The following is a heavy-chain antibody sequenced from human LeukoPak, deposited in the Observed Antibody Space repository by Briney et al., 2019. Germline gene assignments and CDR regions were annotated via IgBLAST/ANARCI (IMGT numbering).Heavy chain of an antibody. Sequence: SETLSLTCTVSGGSLSGFYWSWIRQPPGAGLEWIGYVYYSGSTTHNPSLKSRVTISVDTSKNQFSLRLGSVTAADTAVYYCARGDSSGYPQDWGQGTLVTVSS. CDR3: ARGDSSGYPQD. V-gene: IGHV4-59*01. CDR2: VYYSGST. CDR1: GGSLSGFY. J-gene: IGHJ4*02. D-gene: IGHD3-22*01.